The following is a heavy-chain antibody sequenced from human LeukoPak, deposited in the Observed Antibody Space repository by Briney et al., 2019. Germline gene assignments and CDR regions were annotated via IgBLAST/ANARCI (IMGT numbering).Heavy chain of an antibody. D-gene: IGHD6-19*01. J-gene: IGHJ4*02. CDR3: VKDQAGG. V-gene: IGHV3-30*02. Sequence: GGSLRLSCEASGFSFSDYGMHCVRQGPGKRLEWVAFIVYDGGENHYADSVKGRFAVSRDNSRSTLYLQMNSLRSEDTAVYYCVKDQAGGWGQGTLVTVSS. CDR2: IVYDGGEN. CDR1: GFSFSDYG.